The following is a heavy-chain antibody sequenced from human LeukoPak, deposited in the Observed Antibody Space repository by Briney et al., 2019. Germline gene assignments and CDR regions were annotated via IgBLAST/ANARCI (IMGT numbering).Heavy chain of an antibody. D-gene: IGHD5-12*01. CDR1: GGSFSGYY. Sequence: SETLSLTCAVYGGSFSGYYWSWIRQPPGKGLEWIGEINHSGSTNYNPSLKSRVTISVDTSKNQFSLKLSSVTAADTAVYYCARDKVAWPYNWFDPWGQGTLVTVSS. V-gene: IGHV4-34*01. CDR3: ARDKVAWPYNWFDP. CDR2: INHSGST. J-gene: IGHJ5*02.